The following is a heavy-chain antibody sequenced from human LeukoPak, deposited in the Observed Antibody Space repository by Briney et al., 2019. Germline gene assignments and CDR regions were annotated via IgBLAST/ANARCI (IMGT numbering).Heavy chain of an antibody. D-gene: IGHD4-17*01. CDR3: ARRHGDFDY. Sequence: GASVKVSCKASGYTFTSYGISWVRQAPGQGLEWMGWINPNSGGTNYAQKFQGRVTMTRDTSISTAYMELSRLRSDDTAVYYCARRHGDFDYWGQGTLVTVSS. V-gene: IGHV1-2*02. J-gene: IGHJ4*02. CDR1: GYTFTSYG. CDR2: INPNSGGT.